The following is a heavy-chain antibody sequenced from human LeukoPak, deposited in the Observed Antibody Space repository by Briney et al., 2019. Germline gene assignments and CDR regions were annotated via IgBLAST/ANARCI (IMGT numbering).Heavy chain of an antibody. J-gene: IGHJ4*02. CDR1: GYSFPNYW. CDR2: IDPSDSYI. D-gene: IGHD3-10*01. CDR3: AALRGPMLP. Sequence: GESLKISCEGSGYSFPNYWISWVRQMPGKGLEWMGRIDPSDSYINYNPSFQGHVSFSANKSISTAYLHWASLKASDTAMYYCAALRGPMLPWGQGTLVIVSS. V-gene: IGHV5-10-1*01.